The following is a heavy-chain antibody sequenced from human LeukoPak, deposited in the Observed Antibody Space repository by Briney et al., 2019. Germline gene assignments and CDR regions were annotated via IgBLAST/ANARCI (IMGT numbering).Heavy chain of an antibody. CDR3: ARVSSGANSYYFDY. J-gene: IGHJ4*02. V-gene: IGHV4-38-2*01. Sequence: SETLSLTCAVSGYSISSDYYWGWIRQPPGKGLEWIGTIYNSGSTYSNPSLKTRVTITVDTSKTQFPLKLSSVTAADTAVYYCARVSSGANSYYFDYWGQGTLVTVSS. CDR1: GYSISSDYY. CDR2: IYNSGST. D-gene: IGHD3-10*01.